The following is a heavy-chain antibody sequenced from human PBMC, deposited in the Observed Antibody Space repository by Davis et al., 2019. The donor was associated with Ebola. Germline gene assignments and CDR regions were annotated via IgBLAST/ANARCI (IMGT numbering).Heavy chain of an antibody. V-gene: IGHV3-9*01. CDR1: GFTFDDYA. J-gene: IGHJ4*02. CDR3: AKDSYYYGSGSYHRM. CDR2: ISWNSGSI. D-gene: IGHD3-10*01. Sequence: PGGSLRLSCAASGFTFDDYAMHWVRQAPGKGLEWVSGISWNSGSIGYADSVKGRFTISRDNAKNSLYLQMNSLRAEDTAVYYCAKDSYYYGSGSYHRMWGQGTLVTVSS.